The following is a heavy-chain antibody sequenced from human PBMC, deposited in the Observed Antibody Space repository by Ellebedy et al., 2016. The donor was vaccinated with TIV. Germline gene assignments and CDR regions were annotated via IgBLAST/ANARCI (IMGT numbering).Heavy chain of an antibody. CDR1: GFTFSDHA. V-gene: IGHV3-23*01. J-gene: IGHJ4*02. CDR3: VKLDSSGFYYGRLDY. D-gene: IGHD3-22*01. Sequence: GGSLRLSCAASGFTFSDHAMTWVRQTPGKGLEWVSGITAGGGSIHYVDSVKVRFTISRDNSKKPLYLQMNSLRAEETAVYYCVKLDSSGFYYGRLDYWGQGTLVTVSS. CDR2: ITAGGGSI.